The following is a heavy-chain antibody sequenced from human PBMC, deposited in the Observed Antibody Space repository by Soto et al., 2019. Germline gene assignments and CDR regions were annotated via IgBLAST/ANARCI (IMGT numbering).Heavy chain of an antibody. CDR2: IKRKSNGETT. J-gene: IGHJ4*02. D-gene: IGHD3-22*01. V-gene: IGHV3-15*01. Sequence: GGSLRLSCAASGFTFSNAWMSWVRQAPGKGLEWVGRIKRKSNGETTDYAAPVKGRFTISRDDSKNTLYLQMKGLKAEDTAVYYCTTDNYYDSSGFYPYSFDNWGQGTRVTVSS. CDR3: TTDNYYDSSGFYPYSFDN. CDR1: GFTFSNAW.